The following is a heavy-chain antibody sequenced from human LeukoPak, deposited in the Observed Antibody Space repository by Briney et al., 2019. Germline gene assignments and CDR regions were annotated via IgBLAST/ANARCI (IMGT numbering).Heavy chain of an antibody. V-gene: IGHV1-2*02. Sequence: ASVKVSCKAFGYTLTGYYMHWVRQAPGQGLEWMGWMNPNSGGTKSAQKFQGRVTMTRDTSISTAYMELSRLTSDDTAMYYCARDKLGLGELSLYDQWGQGTLVNVSS. CDR1: GYTLTGYY. D-gene: IGHD3-16*02. CDR3: ARDKLGLGELSLYDQ. J-gene: IGHJ5*02. CDR2: MNPNSGGT.